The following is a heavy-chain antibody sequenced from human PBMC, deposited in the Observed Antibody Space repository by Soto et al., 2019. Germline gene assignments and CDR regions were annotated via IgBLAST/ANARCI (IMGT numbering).Heavy chain of an antibody. CDR2: ILNDGSNR. J-gene: IGHJ6*02. Sequence: QVQLVESGGGVVQPGRSLRLSCAASEFTFSNYGMHWVRQAPGKGLEWVAVILNDGSNRYHADSVKDRFTISRDNSKNTLYLQMSSLREEDTAVYYCARDDEYSGNGMDVWGQGTTVTVS. CDR3: ARDDEYSGNGMDV. D-gene: IGHD3-10*01. V-gene: IGHV3-33*01. CDR1: EFTFSNYG.